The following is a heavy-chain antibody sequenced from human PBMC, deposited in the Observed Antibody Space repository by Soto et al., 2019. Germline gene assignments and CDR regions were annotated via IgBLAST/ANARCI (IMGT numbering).Heavy chain of an antibody. CDR3: ASSWSGGPTFDY. V-gene: IGHV1-8*01. Sequence: ASVKVSCKASGYTFTSYDINWVRQATGQGLEWMGWMNPNSGNTGYAQKFQGRVTMTRNTSISTAYMELSSLRSEDTAVYYCASSWSGGPTFDYWGQGTLVTVSS. J-gene: IGHJ4*02. CDR2: MNPNSGNT. D-gene: IGHD3-10*01. CDR1: GYTFTSYD.